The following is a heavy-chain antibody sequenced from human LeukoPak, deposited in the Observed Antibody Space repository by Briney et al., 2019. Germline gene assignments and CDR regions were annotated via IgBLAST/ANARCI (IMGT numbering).Heavy chain of an antibody. CDR2: INPNSGGT. CDR1: GYTFTGYY. D-gene: IGHD2-15*01. CDR3: ATVVVGRNWFDP. V-gene: IGHV1-2*02. J-gene: IGHJ5*02. Sequence: ASVKVSCKASGYTFTGYYIHWVRQAPGQGLEWMGWINPNSGGTNYAQKFQGRVTMTRDTSISTAYMELSRLRSDDTAIYYCATVVVGRNWFDPWGQGTLVTVSS.